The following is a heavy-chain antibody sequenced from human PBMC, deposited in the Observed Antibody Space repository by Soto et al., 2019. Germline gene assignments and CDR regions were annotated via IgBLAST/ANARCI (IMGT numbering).Heavy chain of an antibody. D-gene: IGHD3-22*01. CDR1: GGSFSGYY. J-gene: IGHJ4*02. Sequence: SETLSLTCAVYGGSFSGYYWSWIRQPPGKGLEWIGEINHSGSTNYNPSLKSRVTISVDTSKNQFSLELSSVTAADTAVYYCAWTYYYDSSGSKVPDYWGQGTLVTVSS. V-gene: IGHV4-34*01. CDR3: AWTYYYDSSGSKVPDY. CDR2: INHSGST.